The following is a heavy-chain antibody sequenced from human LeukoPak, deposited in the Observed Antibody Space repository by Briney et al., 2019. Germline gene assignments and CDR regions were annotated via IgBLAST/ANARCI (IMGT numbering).Heavy chain of an antibody. D-gene: IGHD6-19*01. J-gene: IGHJ4*02. V-gene: IGHV3-23*01. CDR1: GFTFSSYS. Sequence: GGSLRLSCAASGFTFSSYSMNWVRQAPGKGLEWVSAISGSGGSTYYADSVKGRFTISRDNSKNTLYLQMNSLRAEDTAVYYCAKDGDSSGWSYYFDYWGQGTLVAVSS. CDR3: AKDGDSSGWSYYFDY. CDR2: ISGSGGST.